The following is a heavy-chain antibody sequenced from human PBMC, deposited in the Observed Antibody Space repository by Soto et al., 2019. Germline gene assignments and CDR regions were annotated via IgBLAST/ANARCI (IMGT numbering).Heavy chain of an antibody. V-gene: IGHV1-18*01. CDR2: ISAYNGNT. CDR1: GYTFTSYG. J-gene: IGHJ5*02. CDR3: ARVYSSGWYGNWFDP. Sequence: ASVKVSCKASGYTFTSYGISWVRQAPGQGLEWMGWISAYNGNTNYAQKLQGRVTMTTDTSTSTAYMELRSLRSDDTAVYYCARVYSSGWYGNWFDPWGQGTLVTVSS. D-gene: IGHD6-19*01.